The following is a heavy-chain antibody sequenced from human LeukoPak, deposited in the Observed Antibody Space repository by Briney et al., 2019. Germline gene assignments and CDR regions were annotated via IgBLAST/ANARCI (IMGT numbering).Heavy chain of an antibody. Sequence: SETLSLTCTLSGGSISSYYWSWIPQPPGKRLGWIGYIYYSGSTNYNPSLKSRVTISVDTSKNQFSLQLNSVTPEDTAVYYCARGASGWYVSVFDSWGQGTLVTVSS. CDR1: GGSISSYY. CDR2: IYYSGST. D-gene: IGHD6-13*01. J-gene: IGHJ5*01. CDR3: ARGASGWYVSVFDS. V-gene: IGHV4-59*12.